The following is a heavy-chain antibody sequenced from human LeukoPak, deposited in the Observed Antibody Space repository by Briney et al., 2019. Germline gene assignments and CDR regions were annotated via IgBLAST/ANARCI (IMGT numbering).Heavy chain of an antibody. J-gene: IGHJ6*02. D-gene: IGHD3-3*01. CDR2: IYSGGST. V-gene: IGHV3-66*01. CDR1: GFTVSSNY. CDR3: ARDATGRYDFWSGQVPHMDV. Sequence: PGGSLRLSCAASGFTVSSNYMSWVRQAPGKGLEWVSVIYSGGSTYYADSVKGRFTISRDNSKNTLYLQMNSLRAEDTAVYYCARDATGRYDFWSGQVPHMDVWGQGTTVTVSS.